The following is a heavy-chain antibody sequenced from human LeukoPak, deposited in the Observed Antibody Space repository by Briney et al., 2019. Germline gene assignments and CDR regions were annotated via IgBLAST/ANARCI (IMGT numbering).Heavy chain of an antibody. CDR1: GGSFSGYY. CDR2: INHSGST. J-gene: IGHJ4*02. V-gene: IGHV4-34*01. D-gene: IGHD6-13*01. Sequence: ASETLSLTCAVYGGSFSGYYWSWIRQPPGKGLEWIGEINHSGSTNYNPSLKSRVTISVDTSKNQFSLKLSSVTAADTAVYYCARGSNPERAAAGTWIDYWGQGTLVTVSS. CDR3: ARGSNPERAAAGTWIDY.